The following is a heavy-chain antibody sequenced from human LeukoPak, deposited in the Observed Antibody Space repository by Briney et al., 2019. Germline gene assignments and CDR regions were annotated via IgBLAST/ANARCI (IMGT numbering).Heavy chain of an antibody. D-gene: IGHD1-26*01. CDR1: GFSFSSYW. J-gene: IGHJ4*02. V-gene: IGHV3-74*01. CDR2: INSDGSST. Sequence: PGGSLRLSCAASGFSFSSYWMHWVRQAPGKGLVWVSRINSDGSSTSYADSVKGRFTISRDNAKNTLYLQMNSLRAEDTAVYYCASALRTTRPFDYWGQGTLVTVSS. CDR3: ASALRTTRPFDY.